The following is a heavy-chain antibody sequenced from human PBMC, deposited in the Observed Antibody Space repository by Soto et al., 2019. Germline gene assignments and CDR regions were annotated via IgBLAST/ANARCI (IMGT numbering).Heavy chain of an antibody. Sequence: ASVKVSCKASGYTFTGYYMHWVRQAPGQGLEWMGWINPNSGGTNYAQKFQGRVTMNRDTSISTAYMELSRLRSDDTAVYYCALYGDYTPGVDYWGQGTLVTVCS. CDR3: ALYGDYTPGVDY. CDR1: GYTFTGYY. J-gene: IGHJ4*02. V-gene: IGHV1-2*02. D-gene: IGHD4-17*01. CDR2: INPNSGGT.